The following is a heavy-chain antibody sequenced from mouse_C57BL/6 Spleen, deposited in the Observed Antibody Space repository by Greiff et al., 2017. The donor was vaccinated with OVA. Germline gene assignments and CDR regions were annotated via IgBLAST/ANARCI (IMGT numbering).Heavy chain of an antibody. Sequence: EVQLVESGEGLVKPGGSLKLSCAASGFTFSSYAMSWVRQTPEKRLEWVAYISSGGDYIYYADTVKGRFTISRDNARNTLYLQMSSLKSEDTAMYYCTRSFYYGNYKYFDVWGTGTTVTVSS. CDR2: ISSGGDYI. CDR1: GFTFSSYA. D-gene: IGHD2-1*01. V-gene: IGHV5-9-1*02. CDR3: TRSFYYGNYKYFDV. J-gene: IGHJ1*03.